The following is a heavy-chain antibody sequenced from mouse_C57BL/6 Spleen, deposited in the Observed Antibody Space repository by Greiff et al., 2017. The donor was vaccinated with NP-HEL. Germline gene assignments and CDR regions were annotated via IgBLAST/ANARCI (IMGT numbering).Heavy chain of an antibody. D-gene: IGHD1-1*01. J-gene: IGHJ3*01. V-gene: IGHV1-76*01. CDR2: IYPGSGNT. Sequence: QVQLQQSGAELVRPGASVKLSCKASGYTFTDYYINWVKQRPGQGLEWIARIYPGSGNTYYTEKFKGKATLTAEKSSSTAYMQLSSLTSEDSAVYFCARGVYYGSSYGAWFAYWGQGTLVTVSA. CDR3: ARGVYYGSSYGAWFAY. CDR1: GYTFTDYY.